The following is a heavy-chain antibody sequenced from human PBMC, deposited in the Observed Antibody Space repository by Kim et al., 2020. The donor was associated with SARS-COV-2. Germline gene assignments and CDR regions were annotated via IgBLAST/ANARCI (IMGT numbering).Heavy chain of an antibody. CDR1: GGSISSYY. CDR3: AREASSVPGAFDF. D-gene: IGHD6-19*01. CDR2: IYYSGST. Sequence: SETLSLTCTVSGGSISSYYWSWIRQPPGKGLEWIGYIYYSGSTNYNPSLKSRVTISVDTSKNQFSLKLSSVTAADTAVYYCAREASSVPGAFDFWGQGT. V-gene: IGHV4-59*01. J-gene: IGHJ3*01.